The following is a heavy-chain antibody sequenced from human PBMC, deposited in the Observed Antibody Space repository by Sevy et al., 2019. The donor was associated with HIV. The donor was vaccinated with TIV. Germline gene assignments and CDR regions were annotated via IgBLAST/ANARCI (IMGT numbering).Heavy chain of an antibody. CDR1: GFTVSSSY. J-gene: IGHJ5*02. V-gene: IGHV3-53*01. CDR3: ARGRGVFGAVAINWFDP. CDR2: IYSGGST. Sequence: GGSLRLSCAASGFTVSSSYMTWVRQPPGKGLEWVSVIYSGGSTYYADSVKGRFTISRDNSKNTRYLQNNNLRADDTAVYYCARGRGVFGAVAINWFDPWGQGALVTVSS. D-gene: IGHD3-3*01.